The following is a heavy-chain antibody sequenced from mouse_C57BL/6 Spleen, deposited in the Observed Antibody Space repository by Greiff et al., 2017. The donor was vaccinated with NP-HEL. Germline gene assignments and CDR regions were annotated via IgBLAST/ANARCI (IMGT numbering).Heavy chain of an antibody. D-gene: IGHD1-1*01. CDR2: INPNNGGT. J-gene: IGHJ1*03. Sequence: EVQLQQSGPELVKPGASVKMSCKASGYTFTDYNMHWVKQSHGKSLEWIGYINPNNGGTSYNQTFKGKATLTVNKSSSTAYMELRSLTSEDSAVYYCARERYYAYFDVWGTGTTVTVSS. V-gene: IGHV1-22*01. CDR1: GYTFTDYN. CDR3: ARERYYAYFDV.